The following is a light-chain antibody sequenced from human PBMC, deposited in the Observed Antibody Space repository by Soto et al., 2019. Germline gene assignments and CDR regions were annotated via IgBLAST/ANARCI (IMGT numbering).Light chain of an antibody. CDR2: DDS. J-gene: IGLJ1*01. CDR3: QVWHSSSDHYV. CDR1: IIGSKS. V-gene: IGLV3-21*02. Sequence: LTQPPSVSVAPGQTARITCGRNIIGSKSVHWYQQKPGQAPVLVVYDDSDRPSGIPERFSGSNSGITATLTISRVEAGDEADYYCQVWHSSSDHYVFGTGTKVTVL.